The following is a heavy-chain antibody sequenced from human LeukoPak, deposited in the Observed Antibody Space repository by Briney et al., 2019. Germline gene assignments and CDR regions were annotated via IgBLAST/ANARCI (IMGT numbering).Heavy chain of an antibody. D-gene: IGHD3-3*01. CDR3: ARHVTFDFWSGYYPDAFDI. V-gene: IGHV4-39*01. CDR1: GFTFSSYA. CDR2: IYYSGST. J-gene: IGHJ3*02. Sequence: GSLRLSCAASGFTFSSYAMSWVRQPPGKGLEWNGSIYYSGSTYYNPSLKSRVTISVDTSKNQFSLKLSSVTAADTAVYYCARHVTFDFWSGYYPDAFDIWGQGTMVTVSS.